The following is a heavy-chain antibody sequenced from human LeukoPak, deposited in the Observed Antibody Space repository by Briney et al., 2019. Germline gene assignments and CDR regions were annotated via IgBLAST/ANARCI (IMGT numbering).Heavy chain of an antibody. D-gene: IGHD4-17*01. CDR2: IYYSGSI. CDR3: ARDPRTVTYYWYFDL. V-gene: IGHV4-4*02. Sequence: PSETLSLTCAVSGGSISSSNWWSWVRQPPGKGLEWIGYIYYSGSINYNPSLKSRVTISVDTSKNQFSLKLSSVTAADTAVYYCARDPRTVTYYWYFDLWGRGTLVTVSS. CDR1: GGSISSSNW. J-gene: IGHJ2*01.